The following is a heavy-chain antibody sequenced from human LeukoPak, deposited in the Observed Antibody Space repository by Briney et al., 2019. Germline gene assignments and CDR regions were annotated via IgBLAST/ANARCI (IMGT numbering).Heavy chain of an antibody. CDR3: TTLMYTTGRQGFDS. J-gene: IGHJ4*02. D-gene: IGHD6-19*01. CDR1: GFVFRIYP. Sequence: PGGSLRLSCAASGFVFRIYPMIWPRQPPGKGLEWVSSISADSGTTNYADSAKGRFTVSRDNSKRTLFLQMNSLRAEDTAVYYCTTLMYTTGRQGFDSWGQGTRVTVSS. CDR2: ISADSGTT. V-gene: IGHV3-23*01.